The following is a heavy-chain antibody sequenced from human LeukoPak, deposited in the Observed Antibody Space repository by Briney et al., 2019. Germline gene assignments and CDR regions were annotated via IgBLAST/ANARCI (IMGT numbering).Heavy chain of an antibody. Sequence: ASVKVSCKASGYTFTSYYMHWVRQAPGQGLEWMGIINPSCGSTIYAQKFQGRVTMTEDTSTDTAYMELSSLRSEDTAVYYCATDRATVRGFGDYWGQGTLVTVSS. CDR2: INPSCGST. D-gene: IGHD4-17*01. CDR1: GYTFTSYY. V-gene: IGHV1-46*01. J-gene: IGHJ4*02. CDR3: ATDRATVRGFGDY.